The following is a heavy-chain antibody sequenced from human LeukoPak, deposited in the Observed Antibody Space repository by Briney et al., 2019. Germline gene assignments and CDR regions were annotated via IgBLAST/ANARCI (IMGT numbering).Heavy chain of an antibody. Sequence: PGGSLRLSCAASGFTVSSNHMSWVRQAPGKGLEWVSVIYSGGESYYADSVRGRFTISRDNSKNTLHLQMNSLRAEDTAVYYCATRTMAAVTHYMDVWGQGTTVTVSS. V-gene: IGHV3-53*01. CDR3: ATRTMAAVTHYMDV. CDR1: GFTVSSNH. J-gene: IGHJ6*03. D-gene: IGHD6-13*01. CDR2: IYSGGES.